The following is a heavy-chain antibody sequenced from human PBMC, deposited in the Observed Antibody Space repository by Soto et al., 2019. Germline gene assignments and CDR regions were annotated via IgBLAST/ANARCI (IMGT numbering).Heavy chain of an antibody. CDR1: GGSISSSSW. CDR2: IYHSGST. V-gene: IGHV4-4*02. J-gene: IGHJ5*02. Sequence: QVQLQESGPGLVRPSGTLSLTCAVSGGSISSSSWWSWVRPPPGKGLEWIGEIYHSGSTNYNPSLKRPVTISVDKSKNQFSLKLNSVTAADTAVYYCARKDYGDYRWFDPWGQGTLVTVSS. CDR3: ARKDYGDYRWFDP. D-gene: IGHD4-17*01.